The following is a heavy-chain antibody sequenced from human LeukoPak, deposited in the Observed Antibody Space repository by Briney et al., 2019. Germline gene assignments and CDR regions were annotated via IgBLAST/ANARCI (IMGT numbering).Heavy chain of an antibody. CDR2: IYYSGST. V-gene: IGHV4-59*08. Sequence: SETLSLTCTVSGGSITSYYWSWIRQPPGKGLEWIGYIYYSGSTNYNPSLKSRVTVSVDTSMSQFSLRLTSVTAADTAVYYCARHADYGGYLDYWGQGTLVTVSS. D-gene: IGHD4-23*01. J-gene: IGHJ4*02. CDR3: ARHADYGGYLDY. CDR1: GGSITSYY.